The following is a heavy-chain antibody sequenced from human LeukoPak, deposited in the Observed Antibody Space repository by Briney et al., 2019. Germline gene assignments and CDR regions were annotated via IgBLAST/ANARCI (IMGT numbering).Heavy chain of an antibody. CDR3: ARGATTGTTSGWFDP. CDR1: GFTFSIYA. J-gene: IGHJ5*02. CDR2: IYSGGST. D-gene: IGHD1-1*01. Sequence: GGSLRLSCAASGFTFSIYAMSWVRQASGKGLEWVSVIYSGGSTYYADSVKGRFTISRDNSKNTLYLQMNSLRAEDTAVYYCARGATTGTTSGWFDPWGQGTLVTVSS. V-gene: IGHV3-66*02.